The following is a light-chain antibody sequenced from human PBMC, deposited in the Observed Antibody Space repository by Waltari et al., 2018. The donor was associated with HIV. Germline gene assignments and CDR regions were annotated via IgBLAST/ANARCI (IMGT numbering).Light chain of an antibody. CDR3: HSYDSCLSVL. J-gene: IGLJ3*02. CDR1: RPNIGAGLD. V-gene: IGLV1-40*01. CDR2: GVA. Sequence: QSVLTQQPSVSGAPGQRVTNSCTGNRPNIGAGLDVHWYQQLPESAPKLLIYGVAHSPSGVPDRFSRSKSGTSASLAIPGLQAYDDADYYGHSYDSCLSVLFGGGTKLTVL.